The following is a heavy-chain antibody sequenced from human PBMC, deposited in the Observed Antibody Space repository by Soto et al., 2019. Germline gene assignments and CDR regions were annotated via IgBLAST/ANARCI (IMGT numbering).Heavy chain of an antibody. CDR1: GFTFSNAW. Sequence: GGSLRLSCAASGFTFSNAWMNWVRQAPGKGLEWVGRIKSKTDGGTTDYAAPVKGRFTISRDDSKNTLYLQMNSLKTEDTAVYYCTTDFWGYYGSGSYENFDYWGQGTLVTVSS. CDR2: IKSKTDGGTT. V-gene: IGHV3-15*07. D-gene: IGHD3-10*01. CDR3: TTDFWGYYGSGSYENFDY. J-gene: IGHJ4*02.